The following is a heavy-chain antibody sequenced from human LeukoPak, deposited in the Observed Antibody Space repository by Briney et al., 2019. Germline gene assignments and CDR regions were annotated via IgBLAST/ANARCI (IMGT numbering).Heavy chain of an antibody. CDR3: AKVLYDSSEIPFFDY. V-gene: IGHV3-11*01. CDR2: ISNDGSTT. J-gene: IGHJ4*02. D-gene: IGHD3-22*01. Sequence: GGSLRLSCAASGFTFSDHYMSWVRQAPGKGLEWISFISNDGSTTYYTGSVKGRFTISRDNAKNTLNLQMNSLRAEDTAVYYCAKVLYDSSEIPFFDYWGQGTLVTVSS. CDR1: GFTFSDHY.